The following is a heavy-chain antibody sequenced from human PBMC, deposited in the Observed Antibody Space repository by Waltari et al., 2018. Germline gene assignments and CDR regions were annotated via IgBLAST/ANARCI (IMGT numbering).Heavy chain of an antibody. V-gene: IGHV4-59*11. Sequence: QVQLQESGPGLVKPSETLSLTCTVSGGSISNHYWSWIRQPPGKGLECIGYIYYRGSTNYNPSLKSRVTISVDTSKNQFSLKLSSVTAADTAVYYCARSYDSSGYYGGLDYWGQGTLVTVSS. CDR2: IYYRGST. CDR3: ARSYDSSGYYGGLDY. CDR1: GGSISNHY. J-gene: IGHJ4*02. D-gene: IGHD3-22*01.